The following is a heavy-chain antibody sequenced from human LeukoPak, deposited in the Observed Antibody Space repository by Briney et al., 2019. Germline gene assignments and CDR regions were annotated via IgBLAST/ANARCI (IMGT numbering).Heavy chain of an antibody. CDR2: MNPKSGDT. J-gene: IGHJ4*02. D-gene: IGHD2-2*01. V-gene: IGHV1-8*03. CDR3: ASGRTDIVVVPATLRNYYFDY. Sequence: ASVKVSCKASGYSFTNYDINWVRQATGQGLEWMGWMNPKSGDTGCSQKFQGRVFITRDTSINTAYMELSSLGSDDTAVYYCASGRTDIVVVPATLRNYYFDYWGQGTLVTVSS. CDR1: GYSFTNYD.